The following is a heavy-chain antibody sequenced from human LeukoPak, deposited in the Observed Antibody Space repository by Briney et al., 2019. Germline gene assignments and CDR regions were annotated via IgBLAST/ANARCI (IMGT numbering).Heavy chain of an antibody. V-gene: IGHV4-38-2*01. CDR1: GYSISSGYY. J-gene: IGHJ5*02. Sequence: SETLSLTCAVSGYSISSGYYWGWLRQPPGKGLEWIGSIYHSGSTYYNPSLKSRVTISVDTSKNQFSLKLSSVTAADTAVYYCARATHYCSSTSCHNWFDPWGQGTLVTVSS. CDR2: IYHSGST. D-gene: IGHD2-2*01. CDR3: ARATHYCSSTSCHNWFDP.